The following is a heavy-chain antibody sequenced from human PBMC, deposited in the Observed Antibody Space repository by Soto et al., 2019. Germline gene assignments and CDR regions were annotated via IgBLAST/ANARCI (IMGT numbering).Heavy chain of an antibody. Sequence: EVQLVESGGGLVEPGGSLRLSCAASGFTFSAFDMHWVRQATGKGLEWVAAIGTLHDAYYPDSVKGRFTISRENAKNSLDLKMNALRTGDTAVYYCARQASYWQGGGGWFDPWGQGTLVTVSS. V-gene: IGHV3-13*01. J-gene: IGHJ5*02. CDR1: GFTFSAFD. CDR2: IGTLHDA. CDR3: ARQASYWQGGGGWFDP. D-gene: IGHD2-8*02.